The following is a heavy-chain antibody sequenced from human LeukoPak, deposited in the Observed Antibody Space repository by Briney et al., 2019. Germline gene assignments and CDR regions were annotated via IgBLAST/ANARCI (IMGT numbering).Heavy chain of an antibody. V-gene: IGHV4-39*01. CDR1: GGSISSSSYY. CDR2: IYYSGST. D-gene: IGHD5-24*01. Sequence: PSETLSLTCTVSGGSISSSSYYWGWIRQPPGKGLEWIGSIYYSGSTYYNPSLKSRVTISVDTSKNQFSLKLSSVTAADTAVYYCARQQVEMATHFDYWGQGTLVTVSS. CDR3: ARQQVEMATHFDY. J-gene: IGHJ4*02.